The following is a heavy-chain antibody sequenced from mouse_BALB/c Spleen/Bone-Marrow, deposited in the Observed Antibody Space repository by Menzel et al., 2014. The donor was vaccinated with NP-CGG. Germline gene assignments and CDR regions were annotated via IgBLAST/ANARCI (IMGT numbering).Heavy chain of an antibody. CDR3: ARGGSSYGWYFDV. D-gene: IGHD1-1*01. J-gene: IGHJ1*01. CDR1: GFNIKDTY. V-gene: IGHV14-3*02. Sequence: VQLQQSGAELVKPGASVKLSCTASGFNIKDTYMHWVKQRPEQGLEWIGRIDPANGSTKYDPKFQGKATITADTSSNTAYLQLSSLTSEDTAVYYCARGGSSYGWYFDVWGAGTTVTVSS. CDR2: IDPANGST.